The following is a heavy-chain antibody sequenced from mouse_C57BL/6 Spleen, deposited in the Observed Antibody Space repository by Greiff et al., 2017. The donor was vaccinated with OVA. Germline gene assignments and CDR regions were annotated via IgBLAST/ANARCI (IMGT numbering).Heavy chain of an antibody. CDR2: IYPGDGDT. D-gene: IGHD1-1*01. J-gene: IGHJ2*01. CDR3: ASDYYGSGSYFDY. V-gene: IGHV1-80*01. CDR1: GYAFSSYW. Sequence: VQLQQSGAELVKPGASVKISCKASGYAFSSYWMNWVKQRPGKGLEWIGQIYPGDGDTNYNGKFKGKATLTADKSSSTAYMQLSSLTSEDSAVYFCASDYYGSGSYFDYWGQGTTLTVSS.